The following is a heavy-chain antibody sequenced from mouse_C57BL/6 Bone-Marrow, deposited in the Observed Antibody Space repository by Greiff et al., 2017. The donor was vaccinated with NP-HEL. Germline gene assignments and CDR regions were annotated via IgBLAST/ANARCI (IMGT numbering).Heavy chain of an antibody. CDR1: GFSLTSYG. J-gene: IGHJ3*01. V-gene: IGHV2-6*01. CDR2: IWGVGST. CDR3: ATSTAQATGFAY. Sequence: VNLVESGPGLVAPSQSLSITCTVSGFSLTSYGVDWVRQSPGKGLEWLGVIWGVGSTNYNSALKSRLSISKDNSKSQVFLKMNSLQTDDTAMYYCATSTAQATGFAYWGQGTLVTVSA. D-gene: IGHD3-2*02.